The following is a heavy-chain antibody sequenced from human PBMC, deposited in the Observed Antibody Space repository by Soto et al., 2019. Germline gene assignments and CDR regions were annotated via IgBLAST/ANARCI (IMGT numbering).Heavy chain of an antibody. CDR2: ISSSSSYI. Sequence: GGSLRLSCAASGFTFSSYSMNWVRQAPGKGLEWVSSISSSSSYIYYADSVKGRFTISRDNAKNSLYLQMNSLRAEDTAVYYCARDSHYYDSSGYSAFDYWGQGTLVTVSS. V-gene: IGHV3-21*01. D-gene: IGHD3-22*01. CDR1: GFTFSSYS. J-gene: IGHJ4*02. CDR3: ARDSHYYDSSGYSAFDY.